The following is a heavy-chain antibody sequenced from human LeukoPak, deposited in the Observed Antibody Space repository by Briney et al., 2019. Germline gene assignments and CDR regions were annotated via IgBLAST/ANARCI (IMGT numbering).Heavy chain of an antibody. Sequence: SETLSLTCTVSGGSISSRSCYWGWIRQPPGKGLEWIGSMYYGGRTHHHPSLKSSATNSANTPKNQFPLKLRSVNTADPAVYYCARIKYVESTEVGDYYDYWGQGTLVTVSS. CDR2: MYYGGRT. D-gene: IGHD3-16*01. V-gene: IGHV4-39*06. CDR3: ARIKYVESTEVGDYYDY. CDR1: GGSISSRSCY. J-gene: IGHJ4*02.